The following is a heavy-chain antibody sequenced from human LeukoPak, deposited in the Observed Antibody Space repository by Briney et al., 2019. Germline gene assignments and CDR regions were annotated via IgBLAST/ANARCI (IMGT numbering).Heavy chain of an antibody. J-gene: IGHJ6*03. CDR1: GYSFTSYW. Sequence: GESLKISCKGSGYSFTSYWIGRVRQMPGKGLEWMGIIYPGDSDTRYSPSFQGQVTISADKSISTPYLQWSSLKASDTAMYYCERHWTGGSYYYYYMDVWGKGTTVTVSS. D-gene: IGHD3/OR15-3a*01. CDR3: ERHWTGGSYYYYYMDV. CDR2: IYPGDSDT. V-gene: IGHV5-51*01.